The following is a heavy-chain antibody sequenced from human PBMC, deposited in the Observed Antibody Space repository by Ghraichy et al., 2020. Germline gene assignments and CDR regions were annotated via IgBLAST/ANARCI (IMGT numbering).Heavy chain of an antibody. CDR2: INHTGST. CDR3: ARGRIRGDYGSGSYRTRNWFDP. Sequence: SETLSLTCGVYGGSFSGYYWSWIRQPPGKGLEWIGEINHTGSTNSNPSLKSRVTISVDMSKNQFSLKLSSVTAADTAVYYCARGRIRGDYGSGSYRTRNWFDPWGQGTLVTVSS. J-gene: IGHJ5*02. CDR1: GGSFSGYY. V-gene: IGHV4-34*01. D-gene: IGHD3-10*01.